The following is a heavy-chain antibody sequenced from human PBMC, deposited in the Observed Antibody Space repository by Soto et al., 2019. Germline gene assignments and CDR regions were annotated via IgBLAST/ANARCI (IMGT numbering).Heavy chain of an antibody. CDR2: IIPISGTP. Sequence: SVKVSCKASGGTFSMYGISWVRQAPGQGLEWMGGIIPISGTPNYAQKFQGRVTITADESTSTGYTELSSLRSEDTAVYYCARAAYTSMATQWFDPWGQGTLVTVSS. CDR3: ARAAYTSMATQWFDP. CDR1: GGTFSMYG. V-gene: IGHV1-69*13. D-gene: IGHD3-16*01. J-gene: IGHJ5*02.